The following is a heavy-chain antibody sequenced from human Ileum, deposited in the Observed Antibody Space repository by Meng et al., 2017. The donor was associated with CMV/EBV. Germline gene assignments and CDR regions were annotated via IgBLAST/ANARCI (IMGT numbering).Heavy chain of an antibody. CDR3: AKEQSIGIAVTGIFDF. CDR1: GDSTSGFF. D-gene: IGHD6-19*01. V-gene: IGHV4-4*07. J-gene: IGHJ4*02. Sequence: VQPPESGQGLVKPSETLSLTCTVSGDSTSGFFWSWIRQPAGKGLEWIGRIYSSGSTFYNPSLESRVTMSIDTSKNQFSLRLASVTAADTAVYFCAKEQSIGIAVTGIFDFWGQGALVTVSS. CDR2: IYSSGST.